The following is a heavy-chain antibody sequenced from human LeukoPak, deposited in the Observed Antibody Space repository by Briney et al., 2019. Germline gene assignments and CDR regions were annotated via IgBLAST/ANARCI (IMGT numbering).Heavy chain of an antibody. D-gene: IGHD3-10*01. V-gene: IGHV1-2*02. CDR1: GYTFTDYY. J-gene: IGHJ4*02. Sequence: ASVKVSCKASGYTFTDYYIQWVRQAPGQGLEWMGWINPNTGGTNYAQKFQGRVTMTRDTSISTAYMELSRLRSDDTAVYYCARVGVLSYYYGSGTRAYFDYWGQGTLVTVSS. CDR3: ARVGVLSYYYGSGTRAYFDY. CDR2: INPNTGGT.